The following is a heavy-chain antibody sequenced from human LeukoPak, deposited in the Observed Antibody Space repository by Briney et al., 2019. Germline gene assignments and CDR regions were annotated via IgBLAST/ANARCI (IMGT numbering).Heavy chain of an antibody. J-gene: IGHJ6*03. CDR3: AKESHYYYYMDV. Sequence: GGSLRLSCAASGFTFSTYWMHWVRQVPGKGLVWVSRINSDGNITSYADSVKGRFTISRDNAKNALFLQMNSLRAEDTVVYYCAKESHYYYYMDVWGKGTTVTVSS. CDR2: INSDGNIT. CDR1: GFTFSTYW. V-gene: IGHV3-74*01.